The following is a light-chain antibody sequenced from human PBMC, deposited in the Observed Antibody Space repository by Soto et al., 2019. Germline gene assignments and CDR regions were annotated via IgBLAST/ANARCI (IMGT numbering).Light chain of an antibody. CDR1: QSVSGSH. CDR3: QQYVSSWT. Sequence: EIVLTQSPGTLSLSPGESATLSCRASQSVSGSHLAWYQQKPGQAPRLLIYAASTRATGIPDRFSGSGSGTDFTLTISRLEREDFAVYSCQQYVSSWTFGQGTKVEIK. J-gene: IGKJ1*01. CDR2: AAS. V-gene: IGKV3-20*01.